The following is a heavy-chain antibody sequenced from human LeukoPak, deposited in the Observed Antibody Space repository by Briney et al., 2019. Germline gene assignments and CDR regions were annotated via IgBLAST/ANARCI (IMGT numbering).Heavy chain of an antibody. CDR2: IIPILGIA. Sequence: GASVKVSCKTSGYTFTTYGISWVRQAPGQGLEWMGRIIPILGIANYAQKFQGRVTITADKSTSTAYMELSSLRSEDTAVYYCARPIPLVEAFIAAAHDAFDIWGQGTMVTVSS. CDR1: GYTFTTYG. D-gene: IGHD6-13*01. CDR3: ARPIPLVEAFIAAAHDAFDI. V-gene: IGHV1-69*04. J-gene: IGHJ3*02.